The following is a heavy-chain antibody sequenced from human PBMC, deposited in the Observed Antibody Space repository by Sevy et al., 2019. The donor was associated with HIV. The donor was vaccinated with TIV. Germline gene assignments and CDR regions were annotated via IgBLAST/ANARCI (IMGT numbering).Heavy chain of an antibody. D-gene: IGHD4-17*01. CDR3: AGFEYGDYTNLFDP. CDR1: GGSISSSSYY. Sequence: SETLSLTCTVSGGSISSSSYYWGWIRQHPGKGLEWIGKIYYSGSTYYNPSLNSRVTISVVTSKYQFSLKLTSVTAADTAVYYCAGFEYGDYTNLFDPWGQGTLVTVSS. CDR2: IYYSGST. J-gene: IGHJ5*02. V-gene: IGHV4-39*01.